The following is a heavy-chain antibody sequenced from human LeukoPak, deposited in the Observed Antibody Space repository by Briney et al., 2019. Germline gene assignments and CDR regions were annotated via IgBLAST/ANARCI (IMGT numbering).Heavy chain of an antibody. J-gene: IGHJ5*02. CDR2: INPSGSSA. D-gene: IGHD1-26*01. Sequence: ASVKVSCKASGYSFTCYYMHWVRQAPGQGLEWMGFINPSGSSAAYAQKFQGRLTMTRDMFTSTDYMELTSLTSDDTAVYYCASDNSVGETAWWFDPWGQGTLVTVSS. CDR3: ASDNSVGETAWWFDP. V-gene: IGHV1-46*01. CDR1: GYSFTCYY.